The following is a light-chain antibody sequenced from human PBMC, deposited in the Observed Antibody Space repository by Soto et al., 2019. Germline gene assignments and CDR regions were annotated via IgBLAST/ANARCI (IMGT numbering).Light chain of an antibody. CDR1: QSVSSN. J-gene: IGKJ5*01. CDR2: GAS. CDR3: QQYNNWLIT. Sequence: EIVMTQSPATLSVSPGERATLSCRASQSVSSNLAWYQQKPGQAPRLLIYGASTRATGIPARFSGSGPGTEFTLTICSLQSEDFAVYYCQQYNNWLITFGQGTRLEIK. V-gene: IGKV3-15*01.